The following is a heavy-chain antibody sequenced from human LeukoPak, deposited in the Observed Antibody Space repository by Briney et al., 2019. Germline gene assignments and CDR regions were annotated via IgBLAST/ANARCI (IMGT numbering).Heavy chain of an antibody. CDR2: IYYSGST. CDR1: GGSISSGGYY. Sequence: SETLSLTCTVSGGSISSGGYYWSWIRQHPGKGLEWIGYIYYSGSTYYNPSLKSRVTISVDTSKNQFSLKLSSVTAADTAVYYCARDRGYVWGSYKYNWFDPWGQGTLVTVSS. V-gene: IGHV4-31*03. J-gene: IGHJ5*02. CDR3: ARDRGYVWGSYKYNWFDP. D-gene: IGHD3-16*01.